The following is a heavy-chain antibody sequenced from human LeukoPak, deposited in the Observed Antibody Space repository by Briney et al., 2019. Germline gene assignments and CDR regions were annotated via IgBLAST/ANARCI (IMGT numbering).Heavy chain of an antibody. J-gene: IGHJ4*02. CDR1: GFTFSSYA. V-gene: IGHV3-30-3*01. Sequence: PGRSLRLSCAASGFTFSSYAMHRVRQAPGKGLEWVAVISYDGSNKYYADSVKGRFTISRDNSKNTLYLQMNSLRAEDTAVYYCASSRSQFYFDYWGQGTLVTVSS. CDR2: ISYDGSNK. CDR3: ASSRSQFYFDY. D-gene: IGHD6-13*01.